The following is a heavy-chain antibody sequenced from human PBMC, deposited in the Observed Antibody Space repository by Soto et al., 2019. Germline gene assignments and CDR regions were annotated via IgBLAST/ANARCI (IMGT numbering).Heavy chain of an antibody. CDR3: VRTSLVVAAATREDY. CDR2: INSVGSST. D-gene: IGHD2-15*01. Sequence: EVQLVESGGGLVQPGGSLRLSCAASGFTFSSYWMPWVRQAPGRGLVWVSRINSVGSSTSYADSVKGRFTISRDNAKNTLYLQMNSLRAEDTAVYYCVRTSLVVAAATREDYWGQGTLVTVSS. V-gene: IGHV3-74*01. J-gene: IGHJ4*02. CDR1: GFTFSSYW.